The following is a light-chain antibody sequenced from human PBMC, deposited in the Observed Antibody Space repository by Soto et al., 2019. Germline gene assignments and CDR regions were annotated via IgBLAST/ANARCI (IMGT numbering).Light chain of an antibody. J-gene: IGKJ1*01. CDR1: QTVSSNY. V-gene: IGKV3-20*01. Sequence: EIVLTQSPGTLSLSPGERATLSCRASQTVSSNYLAWYQHKPGQAPRLLIYDASSRATRIPDRFSGSGSGTDFNLTISRLEPEDSAVYYCQQYGSSPPWTFGQGTKVEIK. CDR3: QQYGSSPPWT. CDR2: DAS.